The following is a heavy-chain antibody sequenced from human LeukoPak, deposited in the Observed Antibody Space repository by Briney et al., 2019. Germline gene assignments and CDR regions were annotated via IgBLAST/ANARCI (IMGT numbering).Heavy chain of an antibody. Sequence: SETLSLTCAVYGGSFSGYYWSWIRQPPGKGLEWIGEINHSGSTNYNPSLKSRVTISVDTSKNQFSLILTPVTAADTAVYYCARQTGAGLFILPGGQGTLVTVSS. CDR2: INHSGST. D-gene: IGHD3-3*01. V-gene: IGHV4-34*01. CDR3: ARQTGAGLFILP. J-gene: IGHJ4*02. CDR1: GGSFSGYY.